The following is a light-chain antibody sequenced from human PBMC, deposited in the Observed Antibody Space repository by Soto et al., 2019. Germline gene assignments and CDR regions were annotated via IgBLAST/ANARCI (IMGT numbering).Light chain of an antibody. V-gene: IGLV1-40*01. CDR3: QSYDSSLSGSV. Sequence: QSVLTQPPSVSGAPGQRVTISCTGSRANIGAGYDVHWYQQRPGTAPKFLIYGNSNRPSGVPDRFSGSKSGTSASLAITGLQAEDEADYYCQSYDSSLSGSVFGGGTKLTVL. J-gene: IGLJ2*01. CDR2: GNS. CDR1: RANIGAGYD.